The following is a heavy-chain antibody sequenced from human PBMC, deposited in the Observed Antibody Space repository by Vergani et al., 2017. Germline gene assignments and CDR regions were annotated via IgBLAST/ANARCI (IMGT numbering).Heavy chain of an antibody. Sequence: EVQLLESGGGLVQPGGSLRLSCAASGFTFSSYAMSWVRQAPGKGLEWVSAISGSGGSTYYADSVKGRFTISRDNSKNTLYLQMNSLRAEDTAVYYCARGLVPAAIGYYYYMDVWGKGTTVTVSS. CDR1: GFTFSSYA. D-gene: IGHD2-2*01. J-gene: IGHJ6*03. V-gene: IGHV3-23*01. CDR3: ARGLVPAAIGYYYYMDV. CDR2: ISGSGGST.